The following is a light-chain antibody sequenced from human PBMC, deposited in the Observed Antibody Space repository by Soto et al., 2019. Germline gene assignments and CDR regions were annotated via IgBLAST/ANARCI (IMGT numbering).Light chain of an antibody. CDR3: QQYNNWPPIT. CDR1: QSVSSSY. CDR2: GAS. Sequence: VFKQSPGRLSLSAGEGATLSCRASQSVSSSYLAWYQQKPGQAPRLLIYGASSRATGIPARFSGSGSGTDFTLTISSLEPEDFAVYYCQQYNNWPPITFGQGTRLEIK. J-gene: IGKJ5*01. V-gene: IGKV3-20*01.